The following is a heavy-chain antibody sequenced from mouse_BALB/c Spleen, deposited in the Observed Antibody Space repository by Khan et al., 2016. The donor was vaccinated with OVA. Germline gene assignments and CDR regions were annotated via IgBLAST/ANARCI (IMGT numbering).Heavy chain of an antibody. V-gene: IGHV1-39*01. J-gene: IGHJ1*01. CDR2: IDPYYGGI. CDR3: ARATGYFDV. Sequence: VQLKQSGPELEKPGASVKISCKASGYSFTGYNMNWVKQSTGKSLEWIGNIDPYYGGISYNQKFKGKATLTVDKSSSTAYMQLKSLTSEDSAVYYCARATGYFDVWGAGTTVTVSS. CDR1: GYSFTGYN.